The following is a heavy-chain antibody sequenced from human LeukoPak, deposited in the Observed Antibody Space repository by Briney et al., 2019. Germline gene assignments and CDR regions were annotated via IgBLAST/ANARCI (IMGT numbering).Heavy chain of an antibody. J-gene: IGHJ4*02. CDR1: GGSISSYY. CDR3: ARQWLSYGNTFDY. V-gene: IGHV4-59*04. CDR2: IYYSGST. D-gene: IGHD5-18*01. Sequence: SETLSLTCTVSGGSISSYYWSWIRQPPGKGLEWIGYIYYSGSTYYNPSLKSRVTISVDTSKNQFSLKLSSVTAADTAVYYCARQWLSYGNTFDYWGQGTLVTVSS.